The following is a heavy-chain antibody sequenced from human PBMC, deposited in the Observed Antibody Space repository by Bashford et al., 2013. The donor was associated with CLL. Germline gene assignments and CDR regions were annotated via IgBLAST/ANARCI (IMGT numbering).Heavy chain of an antibody. CDR1: GYTFTTYD. CDR3: ARDSRGDSSGYYYGPYYFDF. CDR2: ISAYNGNT. Sequence: ASVKVSCKASGYTFTTYDFSWVRQAPGQGLEWMGWISAYNGNTNYAQKFQGRVTMTTDTSTSTAYMELRSLRSDDTAVYYCARDSRGDSSGYYYGPYYFDFWGQGTLVTVSS. V-gene: IGHV1-18*04. J-gene: IGHJ4*02. D-gene: IGHD3-22*01.